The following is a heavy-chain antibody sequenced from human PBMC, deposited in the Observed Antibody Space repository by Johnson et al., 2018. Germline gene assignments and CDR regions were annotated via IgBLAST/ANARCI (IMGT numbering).Heavy chain of an antibody. CDR1: GFTFSSYD. Sequence: EVQLVETGGGLVQPGGSLRLSCAASGFTFSSYDMHWVRQATGKGLEWVSAIGTAGDTYYPGSVKGRFTISRENAKNSLYLQMNSLRAGDTAVYYCARVRAAGTHNYYYYMDVWGKGTTVTVSS. CDR3: ARVRAAGTHNYYYYMDV. V-gene: IGHV3-13*01. CDR2: IGTAGDT. J-gene: IGHJ6*03. D-gene: IGHD6-13*01.